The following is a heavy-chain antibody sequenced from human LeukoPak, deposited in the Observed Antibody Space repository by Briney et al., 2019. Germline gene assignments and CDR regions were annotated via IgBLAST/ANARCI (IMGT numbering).Heavy chain of an antibody. CDR1: GFTVSSNY. CDR3: ARGPPGSDHFDY. J-gene: IGHJ4*02. CDR2: IYSGGST. V-gene: IGHV3-53*01. Sequence: GGSLRLSCAASGFTVSSNYMSWVRQAPGKGLEWVSVIYSGGSTYYADSVKGRFTISRDDSKNTLYLQMSSLRAEDTAVYYCARGPPGSDHFDYWGQGTLVTVSS.